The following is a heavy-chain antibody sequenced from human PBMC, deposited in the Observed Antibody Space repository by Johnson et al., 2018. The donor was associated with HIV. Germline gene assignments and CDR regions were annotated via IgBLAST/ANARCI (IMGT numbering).Heavy chain of an antibody. J-gene: IGHJ3*02. D-gene: IGHD4-17*01. CDR3: ARERRTDYDYDAFDI. CDR1: GFTFSTYA. V-gene: IGHV3-30-3*01. Sequence: QVQLVESGGGVVQPGRSLRLSCAASGFTFSTYAMHWVRQAPGKGLEWVTIISYDGINKYYADSVKGRFTISRDNSKDTLYLQMHSLRVEDTAVYYCARERRTDYDYDAFDIWCQGTMVTVSS. CDR2: ISYDGINK.